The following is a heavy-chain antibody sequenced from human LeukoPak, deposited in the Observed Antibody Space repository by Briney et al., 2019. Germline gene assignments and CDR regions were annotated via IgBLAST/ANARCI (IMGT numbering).Heavy chain of an antibody. V-gene: IGHV4-30-4*08. J-gene: IGHJ5*02. D-gene: IGHD1-26*01. CDR3: AREVVGATGWFDP. CDR1: GGSISRGDYY. Sequence: NPSETLSLTCTVSGGSISRGDYYWSWIRQPPGKGLEWIGYIYYSGSTYHNPSLKSRVTISVDTSKNQFSLKLTSVTAADTAVYYCAREVVGATGWFDPWGQGTLVTVSS. CDR2: IYYSGST.